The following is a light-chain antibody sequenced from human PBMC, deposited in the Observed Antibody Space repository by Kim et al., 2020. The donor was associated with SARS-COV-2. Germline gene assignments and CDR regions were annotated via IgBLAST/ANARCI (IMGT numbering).Light chain of an antibody. J-gene: IGKJ5*01. CDR1: QSVSSY. V-gene: IGKV3-11*01. Sequence: EIVLTQSPATLSLSPGERATLSCRASQSVSSYLAWYQQKPGQAPRLLIYDASNRATGIPARFSGSGSGTDFTLTISSLEPEDFSVYYWQQRSNWPGITFGQGTRVEIK. CDR3: QQRSNWPGIT. CDR2: DAS.